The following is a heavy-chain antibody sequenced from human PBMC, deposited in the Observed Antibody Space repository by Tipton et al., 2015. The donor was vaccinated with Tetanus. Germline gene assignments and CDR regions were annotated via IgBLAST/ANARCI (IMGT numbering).Heavy chain of an antibody. J-gene: IGHJ5*02. D-gene: IGHD6-13*01. V-gene: IGHV4-39*01. CDR1: GASISTTSYY. CDR2: VYYGGTP. Sequence: TLSLTCTVSGASISTTSYYWGWVRQPPGKGLECIGSVYYGGTPYYNPSLKSRVTISVDTSKNQFFLSLRSVTAADTAVYYCTTTAVGVPLDPWGQGTLVTVSS. CDR3: TTTAVGVPLDP.